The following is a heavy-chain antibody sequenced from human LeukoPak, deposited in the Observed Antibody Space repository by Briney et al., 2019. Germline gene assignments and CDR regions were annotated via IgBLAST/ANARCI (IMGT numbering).Heavy chain of an antibody. CDR1: GGSISSYY. CDR2: VYTSGST. Sequence: PSESLSLTRTVAGGSISSYYWSWIRQPAGKGPEWIGGVYTSGSTNYNPSLKSRVSMSADTSTNKCSLKLSSVSAAGTAVYYCARGYRAVVVPAAKYYYYYMDVWGKGTTVTISS. CDR3: ARGYRAVVVPAAKYYYYYMDV. J-gene: IGHJ6*03. D-gene: IGHD2-2*01. V-gene: IGHV4-4*07.